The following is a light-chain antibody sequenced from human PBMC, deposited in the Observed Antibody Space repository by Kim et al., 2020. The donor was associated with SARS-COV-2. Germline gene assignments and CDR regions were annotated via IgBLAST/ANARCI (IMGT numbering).Light chain of an antibody. CDR1: QDISNY. Sequence: ASVVDRVTSTCRASQDISNYLAWYQQDLGKAPKLLISAASTLVSGVPSRFSGRGSGTEFTLTISGLQPEDFATYFCHQFNLYPRTFGQGTKVDIK. J-gene: IGKJ1*01. V-gene: IGKV1-9*01. CDR2: AAS. CDR3: HQFNLYPRT.